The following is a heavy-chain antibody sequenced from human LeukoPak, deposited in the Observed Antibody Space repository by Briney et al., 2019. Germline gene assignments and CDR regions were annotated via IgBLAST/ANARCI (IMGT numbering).Heavy chain of an antibody. J-gene: IGHJ5*02. V-gene: IGHV4-34*01. CDR1: GFTFSSYW. D-gene: IGHD6-13*01. Sequence: GSLRLSCAASGFTFSSYWMSWVRQAPGKGLEWIGEINHSGSTNYNPSLKSRVTISVDTSKNQFSLKLSSVTAADTAVYYCARGNFYIAAAGTRWFDPWGQGTLVTVSS. CDR3: ARGNFYIAAAGTRWFDP. CDR2: INHSGST.